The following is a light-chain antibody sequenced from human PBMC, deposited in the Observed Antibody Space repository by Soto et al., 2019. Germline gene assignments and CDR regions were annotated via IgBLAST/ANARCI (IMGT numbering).Light chain of an antibody. CDR2: GVS. J-gene: IGLJ2*01. Sequence: QSALTQPASVSGSPGQSITISCTGTSSDIGGYNYVSWYQQYPGKAPKLMIFGVSDRPSGVSNRFSGSKSGTTASLTISGPQAEDEAEDYCRPYKTSSTVVVFGGGTRSPS. V-gene: IGLV2-14*01. CDR3: RPYKTSSTVVV. CDR1: SSDIGGYNY.